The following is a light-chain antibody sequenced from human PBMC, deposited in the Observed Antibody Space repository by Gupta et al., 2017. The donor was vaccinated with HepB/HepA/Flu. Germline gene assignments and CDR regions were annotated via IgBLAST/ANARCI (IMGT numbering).Light chain of an antibody. CDR3: QAWDSSTVV. CDR2: QDS. V-gene: IGLV3-1*01. J-gene: IGLJ2*01. Sequence: SYDLTQPPSVSVSPGQTASITCSGNKLGDKYVCWYQQKPGQSPVVVIHQDSRRPSGVPERFSGSNSGNTATLTISGTQAIDEADDFCQAWDSSTVVLGGGTKLTVL. CDR1: KLGDKY.